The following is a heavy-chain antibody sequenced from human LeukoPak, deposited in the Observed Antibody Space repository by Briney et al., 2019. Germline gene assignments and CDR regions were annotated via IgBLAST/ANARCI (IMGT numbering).Heavy chain of an antibody. CDR3: ARGRDGYNFLNRGEYYYFDY. J-gene: IGHJ4*02. CDR2: IYYSGST. D-gene: IGHD5-24*01. Sequence: PSETLSLTCTVSGGSISSYYWNWIRQPPGKGLEWIGYIYYSGSTNYNPSLKSRVAISLDTSKNQFSLKLSSVTAADTAVYYCARGRDGYNFLNRGEYYYFDYWGQGTLVTVSS. CDR1: GGSISSYY. V-gene: IGHV4-59*08.